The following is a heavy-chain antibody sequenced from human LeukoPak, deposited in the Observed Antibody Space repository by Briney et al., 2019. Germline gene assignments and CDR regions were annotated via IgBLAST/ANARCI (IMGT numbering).Heavy chain of an antibody. Sequence: GASVNVSCKASVYTFTSYDINWVRQATGQGLEWMGYMNPNSGNTGYAQKFQGRVTITTNTSTSTAYMELSSLRSDDTAVYYCAREGSDYWGQGTLVTVSS. CDR2: MNPNSGNT. V-gene: IGHV1-8*03. CDR3: AREGSDY. J-gene: IGHJ4*02. CDR1: VYTFTSYD.